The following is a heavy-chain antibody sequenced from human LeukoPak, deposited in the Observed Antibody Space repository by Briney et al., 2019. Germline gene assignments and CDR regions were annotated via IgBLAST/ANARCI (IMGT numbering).Heavy chain of an antibody. CDR3: AVNKLRVDTTFDY. V-gene: IGHV1-69*02. CDR2: IIPILGIA. Sequence: ASVKVSCKASGGTFSSYTISWVRQAPGQGIGWMGRIIPILGIANYAQKFQGRVTITADKSTSTAYMELSSLRSEDTAVYYCAVNKLRVDTTFDYWGQGTLVTVSS. D-gene: IGHD5-12*01. J-gene: IGHJ4*02. CDR1: GGTFSSYT.